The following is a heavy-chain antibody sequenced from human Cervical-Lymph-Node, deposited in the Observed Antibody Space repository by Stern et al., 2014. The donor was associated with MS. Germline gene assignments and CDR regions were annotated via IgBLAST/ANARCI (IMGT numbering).Heavy chain of an antibody. CDR2: IYYSGST. CDR1: GGSISSSY. D-gene: IGHD2-21*02. Sequence: QVQLQESGPGLVKPSETLSLTCTVSGGSISSSYWSWMRQPPGKGLEWIGYIYYSGSTNYNPSLKSRVTMSVDTSKNQLTLKLSSVTAADTAVYYCARGVAYCGGDCYSSWGQGTLVTVSS. J-gene: IGHJ4*02. V-gene: IGHV4-59*01. CDR3: ARGVAYCGGDCYSS.